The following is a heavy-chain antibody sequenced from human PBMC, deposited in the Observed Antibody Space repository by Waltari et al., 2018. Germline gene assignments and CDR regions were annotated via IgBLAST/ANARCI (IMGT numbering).Heavy chain of an antibody. Sequence: EVPMVASWPALVQRRGSLTLAGNASALTFSNYEMYWVRWAPGEGLEWISYISGSRRTIYYADSVRGRFTISRDNPKNSLYLQMNSLRAEDTAVYYCARAPNDYWGQGTLVTVSS. J-gene: IGHJ4*02. V-gene: IGHV3-48*03. CDR1: ALTFSNYE. CDR3: ARAPNDY. CDR2: ISGSRRTI.